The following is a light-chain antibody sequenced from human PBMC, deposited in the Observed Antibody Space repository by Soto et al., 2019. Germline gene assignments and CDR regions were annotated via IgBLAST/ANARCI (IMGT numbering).Light chain of an antibody. CDR1: QGISSY. CDR3: KQSSAFPLT. V-gene: IGKV1D-8*02. CDR2: AVS. J-gene: IGKJ4*01. Sequence: GDRVTISCRMSQGISSYLAWYQQKPGKAPELLIYAVSYLQSGVPSRFSGSGSGTDFTLTISSLQPEDFATYFCKQSSAFPLTFGGGTKVDIK.